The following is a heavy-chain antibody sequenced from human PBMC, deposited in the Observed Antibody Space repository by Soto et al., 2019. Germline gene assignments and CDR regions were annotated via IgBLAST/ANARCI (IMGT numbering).Heavy chain of an antibody. D-gene: IGHD1-7*01. CDR2: IPISSDYI. CDR1: GFTFSRYS. V-gene: IGHV3-21*01. Sequence: GGSLRLSCATSGFTFSRYSMNWVRQAPGKGLEWVASIPISSDYIYYADSVKGRFTISRDNAKSSVYLQMNSLRAEDTAVYHCVRMATEYNWNYWHYFDYWGQGTLVTVSS. CDR3: VRMATEYNWNYWHYFDY. J-gene: IGHJ4*02.